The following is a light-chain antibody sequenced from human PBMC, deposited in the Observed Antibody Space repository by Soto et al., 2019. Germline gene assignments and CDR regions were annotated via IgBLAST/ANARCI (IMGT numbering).Light chain of an antibody. J-gene: IGKJ2*01. V-gene: IGKV3-20*01. CDR1: QSINSNY. CDR3: QQYGGSPSYT. CDR2: GAS. Sequence: EIVLTQSPGTLSLSPAERATLSCRASQSINSNYLAWYQQKPGQAPRLLVYGASNRATSIPDRFSGSGSGTDFTLTISRLEPEDFAVYYCQQYGGSPSYTFGQGTKLEMK.